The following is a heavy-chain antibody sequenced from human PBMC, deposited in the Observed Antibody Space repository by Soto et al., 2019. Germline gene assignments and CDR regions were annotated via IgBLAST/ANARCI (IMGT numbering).Heavy chain of an antibody. CDR1: GYGFSNYV. V-gene: IGHV1-18*01. Sequence: QVQLVQSGPEVKKPGASVKVSCKASGYGFSNYVVTWVRQAPGQGLEWVGRVDPDNVHTKYAQRFKGRVTMTTDTATNTAYMELRSLRSDDTAVYYCARGAAAGYSYFYYMDVWGKGTTVTVSS. CDR2: VDPDNVHT. J-gene: IGHJ6*03. D-gene: IGHD6-13*01. CDR3: ARGAAAGYSYFYYMDV.